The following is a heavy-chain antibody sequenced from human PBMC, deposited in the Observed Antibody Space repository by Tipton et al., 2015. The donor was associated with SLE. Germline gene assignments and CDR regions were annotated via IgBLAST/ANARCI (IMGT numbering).Heavy chain of an antibody. J-gene: IGHJ4*02. Sequence: TLSLTCAVYGGSFSGYYWSWIRQPPGEGLEWIGEINHSGSTNYNPSLKSRVTISVDTSKNQFSLKLSSVTAADTAVYYCARVASVRRGYYWGQGTLVTVSS. D-gene: IGHD3-10*01. CDR3: ARVASVRRGYY. CDR2: INHSGST. CDR1: GGSFSGYY. V-gene: IGHV4-34*01.